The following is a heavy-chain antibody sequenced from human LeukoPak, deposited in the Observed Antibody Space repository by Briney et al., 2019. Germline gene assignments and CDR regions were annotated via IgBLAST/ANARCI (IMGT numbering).Heavy chain of an antibody. D-gene: IGHD5-18*01. J-gene: IGHJ4*02. CDR3: ARGLYVDTTMPILY. CDR1: GFXFSNYW. V-gene: IGHV3-7*05. CDR2: IKKDGSDK. Sequence: GGSLRLSCAASGFXFSNYWISWVRQAPGKGLEWVANIKKDGSDKDYVDSVKGRFTFSRDNAKNSVYLQMNSLRAEDTAVYYCARGLYVDTTMPILYWGQGTLVTVSS.